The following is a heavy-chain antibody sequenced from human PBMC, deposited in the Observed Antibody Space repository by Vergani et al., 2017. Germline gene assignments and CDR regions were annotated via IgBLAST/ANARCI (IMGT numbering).Heavy chain of an antibody. Sequence: EVPLVQSGAAVKKPGESLKISCKGSGYSFTSYWIGWVRQMPGKGLEWMGIIYPGDSDTRYSPSFQGQVTIPADKSIRTAYRQWSSLKASDTAMYYCARGDSSGWGYYYYYYGMDVWGQGTTVTVSS. CDR2: IYPGDSDT. CDR1: GYSFTSYW. D-gene: IGHD6-19*01. V-gene: IGHV5-51*01. CDR3: ARGDSSGWGYYYYYYGMDV. J-gene: IGHJ6*02.